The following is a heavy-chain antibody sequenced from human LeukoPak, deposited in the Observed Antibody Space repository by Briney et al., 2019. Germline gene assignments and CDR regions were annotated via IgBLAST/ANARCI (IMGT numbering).Heavy chain of an antibody. J-gene: IGHJ4*02. CDR1: GFTFSSYE. Sequence: GGSLRLSCAASGFTFSSYEMNWVRQAPGKGLEWVSYISSSGSTIYYADSVKGRFTISRDNAKNSLYLQMNSLRAEDTAVYYCARDRPDGIFGVVIEPDYWGQGTLVTVSS. CDR2: ISSSGSTI. CDR3: ARDRPDGIFGVVIEPDY. D-gene: IGHD3-3*01. V-gene: IGHV3-48*03.